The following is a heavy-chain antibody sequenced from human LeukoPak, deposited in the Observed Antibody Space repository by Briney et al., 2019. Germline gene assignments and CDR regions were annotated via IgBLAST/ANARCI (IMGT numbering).Heavy chain of an antibody. CDR1: GFTFSSYA. Sequence: QPGGSLRLSCAASGFTFSSYAMSWVRQAPGKGLEWVSAISGSGGSTYYVDSVKGRFTISRDNFKNTLYLQMNSLRAEDTAVYFCAKDLSPGHYWGQGTLVTVSS. D-gene: IGHD2/OR15-2a*01. J-gene: IGHJ4*02. V-gene: IGHV3-23*01. CDR3: AKDLSPGHY. CDR2: ISGSGGST.